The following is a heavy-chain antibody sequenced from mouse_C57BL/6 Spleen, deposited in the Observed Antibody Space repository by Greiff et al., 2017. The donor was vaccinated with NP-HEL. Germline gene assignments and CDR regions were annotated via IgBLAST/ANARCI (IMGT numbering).Heavy chain of an antibody. CDR2: IYPGDGDT. CDR1: GYAFSSYW. Sequence: QVQLKESGAELVKPGASVKISCKASGYAFSSYWMNWVKQRPGKGLEWIGQIYPGDGDTNYNGKFKGKATLTADKSSSTAYMQLSSLTSEDSAVYFCAREEGIYYGNRGYFDVWGTGTTVTVSS. V-gene: IGHV1-80*01. CDR3: AREEGIYYGNRGYFDV. J-gene: IGHJ1*03. D-gene: IGHD2-1*01.